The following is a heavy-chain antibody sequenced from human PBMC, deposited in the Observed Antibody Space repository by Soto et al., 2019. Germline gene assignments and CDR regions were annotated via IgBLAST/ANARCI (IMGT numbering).Heavy chain of an antibody. J-gene: IGHJ5*02. CDR2: IYYSGST. CDR1: GGSISSSSYY. V-gene: IGHV4-39*01. D-gene: IGHD3-9*01. CDR3: ARQGVDERYFDWLPPNDWFDP. Sequence: SETLSLTCTVSGGSISSSSYYWGWIRQPPGKGLEWIGSIYYSGSTYYNPSLKSRVTISVDTSKNQFSLKLSSVTAADTAVYYCARQGVDERYFDWLPPNDWFDPWGQGTLVTVSS.